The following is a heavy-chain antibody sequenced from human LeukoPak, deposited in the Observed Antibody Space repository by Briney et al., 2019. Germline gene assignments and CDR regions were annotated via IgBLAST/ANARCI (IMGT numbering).Heavy chain of an antibody. D-gene: IGHD3-16*02. J-gene: IGHJ5*02. CDR3: ARVDVITFGAVIVQRRKWFDP. Sequence: SETLSLTCTVSGGSISSYYWSWIRQTPGKGLEWIGYIYYSGSTNFNPSLKSRVTISVDTSRNQFSLKLTSVTATDTAVYYCARVDVITFGAVIVQRRKWFDPWGQGALVTVSS. V-gene: IGHV4-59*12. CDR1: GGSISSYY. CDR2: IYYSGST.